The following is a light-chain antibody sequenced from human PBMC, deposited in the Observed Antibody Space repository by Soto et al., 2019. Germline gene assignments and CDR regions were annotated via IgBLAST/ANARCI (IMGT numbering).Light chain of an antibody. CDR3: QQYFEWPPMT. J-gene: IGKJ1*01. V-gene: IGKV3-15*01. CDR2: GSS. Sequence: VMTQSPATLSVSPGERATLSCWASETVATNLAWYQQKPGQAPRLLISGSSTRAAGISDRFRGSGSGTVFTLTISSLRSEDSAICYCQQYFEWPPMTFGQGTKVEI. CDR1: ETVATN.